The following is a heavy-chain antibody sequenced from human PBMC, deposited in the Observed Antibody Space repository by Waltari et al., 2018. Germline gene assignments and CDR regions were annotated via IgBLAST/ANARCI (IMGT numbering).Heavy chain of an antibody. J-gene: IGHJ4*02. V-gene: IGHV3-7*04. D-gene: IGHD6-13*01. Sequence: QLVESGGGLVQPGGSLRLSCRASGFGFSSSWMTWVRQAPGKGLEWVANIKRDASEKSYVGSVEGRFTISRDNAENSLYLQMNSLRVEDTAVYYCARDLMRVAGTLWGQGTLVTVSS. CDR1: GFGFSSSW. CDR3: ARDLMRVAGTL. CDR2: IKRDASEK.